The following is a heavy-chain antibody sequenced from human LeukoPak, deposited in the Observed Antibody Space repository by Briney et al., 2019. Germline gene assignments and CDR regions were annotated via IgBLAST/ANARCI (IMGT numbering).Heavy chain of an antibody. V-gene: IGHV3-48*04. CDR1: GFTFSSYG. CDR2: ISSSGSTI. CDR3: AKATKWELPTAPFDY. Sequence: AGGSLRLSCAASGFTFSSYGMTWVRQAPGKGLEWVSYISSSGSTIYYADSVKGRFTISRDNAKNSLYLQMNSLRAEDTALYYCAKATKWELPTAPFDYWGQGTLVTVSS. D-gene: IGHD1-26*01. J-gene: IGHJ4*02.